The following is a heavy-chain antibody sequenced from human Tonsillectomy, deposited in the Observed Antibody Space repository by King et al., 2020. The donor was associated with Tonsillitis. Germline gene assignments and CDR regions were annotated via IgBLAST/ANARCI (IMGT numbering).Heavy chain of an antibody. J-gene: IGHJ4*02. D-gene: IGHD6-13*01. V-gene: IGHV3-21*01. Sequence: VQLVESGGGLVKPGGSLRLSCAASGFTFSSYSMNWVRQAPGKGLEWVSSISSASNYMYYADSVKGRFTISRDNAKNSLYLQMNSLRAEDTAVYYCATMGAAAGTSGFDYWGQGTLVTVSS. CDR2: ISSASNYM. CDR1: GFTFSSYS. CDR3: ATMGAAAGTSGFDY.